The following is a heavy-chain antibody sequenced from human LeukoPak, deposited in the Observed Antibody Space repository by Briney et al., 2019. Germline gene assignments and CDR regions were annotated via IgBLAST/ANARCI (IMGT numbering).Heavy chain of an antibody. Sequence: KSSETLSLTCTVSGGSISSSSYYWGWIRQPPGKGLEWIGSIYYSGSTYYNPSLKSRVTISVDTSKNQFSLKLSSVTAADTAVYYCASPYYDSSGYYYPFDYWGQGTLVTVSS. J-gene: IGHJ4*02. V-gene: IGHV4-39*01. CDR3: ASPYYDSSGYYYPFDY. D-gene: IGHD3-22*01. CDR2: IYYSGST. CDR1: GGSISSSSYY.